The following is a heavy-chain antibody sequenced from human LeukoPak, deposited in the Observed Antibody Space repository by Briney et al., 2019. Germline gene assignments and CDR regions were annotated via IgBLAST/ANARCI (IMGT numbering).Heavy chain of an antibody. CDR3: AKVDYWSPENYFDS. CDR2: ISGSGGYT. CDR1: GFTFSSYA. Sequence: GGSLRLSCAASGFTFSSYAMSSVRQAPGKGLEWVSGISGSGGYTSYADSVKGRFTISRDNSKNTLYLHMNSLRVEDTAVYYCAKVDYWSPENYFDSWGQGTLVTVSS. V-gene: IGHV3-23*01. D-gene: IGHD1-1*01. J-gene: IGHJ4*02.